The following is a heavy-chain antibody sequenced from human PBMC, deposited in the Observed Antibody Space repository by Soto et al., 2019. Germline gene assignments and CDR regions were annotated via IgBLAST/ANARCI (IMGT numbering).Heavy chain of an antibody. Sequence: ASVKVSCKASGYTFTSYGISWVRQAPGQGLEWMGWISAYNGSTNYAQKLQGRVTMTTDTSTSTAYMELRSLRSDDTAVYYCARDPYCSSTSCYLHWFDPWGQGTLVTVSS. D-gene: IGHD2-2*01. V-gene: IGHV1-18*01. CDR1: GYTFTSYG. J-gene: IGHJ5*02. CDR2: ISAYNGST. CDR3: ARDPYCSSTSCYLHWFDP.